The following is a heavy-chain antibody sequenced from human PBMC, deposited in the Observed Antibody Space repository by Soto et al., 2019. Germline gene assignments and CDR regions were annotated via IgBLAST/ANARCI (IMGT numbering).Heavy chain of an antibody. CDR1: SSPY. J-gene: IGHJ5*02. V-gene: IGHV4-39*01. CDR2: IYYSGST. CDR3: ARPARWDILTGYAQKDWFDP. Sequence: SSPYREKKSQPPGKGLEWIGSIYYSGSTYYNPSLKSRVTIPVDTSKNQFSLKLSSVTAADTAVYYCARPARWDILTGYAQKDWFDPWGQGTLVTVSS. D-gene: IGHD3-9*01.